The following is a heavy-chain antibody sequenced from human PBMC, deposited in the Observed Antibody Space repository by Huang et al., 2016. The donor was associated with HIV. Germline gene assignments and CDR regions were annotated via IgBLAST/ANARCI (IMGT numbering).Heavy chain of an antibody. CDR1: VFIFSDYY. J-gene: IGHJ5*02. CDR2: ISSSGGSI. Sequence: VQLEESGGGLVKPGGSLRLSCAASVFIFSDYYMSWIRQVPGKGLEWIAYISSSGGSINHAESVKGRFIISRDNSKNSLYLQMNSLRVEDTAVYYCAKDFRGPAGAWGQGTLVIVSS. V-gene: IGHV3-11*04. CDR3: AKDFRGPAGA. D-gene: IGHD6-13*01.